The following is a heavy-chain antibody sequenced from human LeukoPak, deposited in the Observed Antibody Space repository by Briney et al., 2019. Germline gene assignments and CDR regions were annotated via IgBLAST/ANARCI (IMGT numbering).Heavy chain of an antibody. CDR3: ARDAYGLGSSVDY. CDR1: GFTFSSYS. J-gene: IGHJ4*02. V-gene: IGHV3-21*01. Sequence: KTGGSLRLSCAASGFTFSSYSMNWVCQAPGKGLEWVSSVSSSRSYIYYADSVKGRFTISRDNAKNSLYLQMNSLRAEDTAVYYCARDAYGLGSSVDYWGQGTLVTVSS. D-gene: IGHD3-10*01. CDR2: VSSSRSYI.